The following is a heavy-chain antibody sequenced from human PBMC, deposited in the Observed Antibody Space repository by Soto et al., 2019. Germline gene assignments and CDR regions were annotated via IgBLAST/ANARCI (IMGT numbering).Heavy chain of an antibody. V-gene: IGHV3-74*01. CDR2: IKSDGSST. Sequence: EVQLVESGGGLVQPGESLRLSCAASGFTFSSYWMHWVRQAPGKGLVWVSRIKSDGSSTSYAGSVKGRFTISSDNGKNTLYLQMNSLRAEDTAVYYCVRTSLVVAAATREDYWGQGTLVTVSS. J-gene: IGHJ4*02. CDR3: VRTSLVVAAATREDY. D-gene: IGHD2-15*01. CDR1: GFTFSSYW.